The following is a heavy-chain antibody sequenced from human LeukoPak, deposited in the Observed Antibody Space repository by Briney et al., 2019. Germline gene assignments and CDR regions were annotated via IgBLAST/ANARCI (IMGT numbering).Heavy chain of an antibody. D-gene: IGHD1-1*01. CDR3: ARDLESRNWFDP. V-gene: IGHV1-2*02. J-gene: IGHJ5*02. Sequence: ASVKVSCKASGYTFTGYYMHWVRQAPGQGLEWMGWINPNSGGTNYAQKFQGRVTMTRDTSISTAYMELSRLRSDDTAVYYCARDLESRNWFDPWGQGTLVTVSS. CDR2: INPNSGGT. CDR1: GYTFTGYY.